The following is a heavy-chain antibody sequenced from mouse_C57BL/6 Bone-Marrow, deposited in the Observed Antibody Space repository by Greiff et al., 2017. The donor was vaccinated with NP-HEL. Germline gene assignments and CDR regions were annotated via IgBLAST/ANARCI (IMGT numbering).Heavy chain of an antibody. CDR1: GYTFTSYW. J-gene: IGHJ3*01. Sequence: QVQLKQPGTELVKPGASVKLSCKASGYTFTSYWMHWVKQRPGQGLEWIGNINPSNGGTNYNEKFKSKATLTVDKSSSTAYMQLSSLTSEDSAVYYCARKDYGSSYETWFAYWGQGTLVTVSA. CDR2: INPSNGGT. V-gene: IGHV1-53*01. CDR3: ARKDYGSSYETWFAY. D-gene: IGHD1-1*01.